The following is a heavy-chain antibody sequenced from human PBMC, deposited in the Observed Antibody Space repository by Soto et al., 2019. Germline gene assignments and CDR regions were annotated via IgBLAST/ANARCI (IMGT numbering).Heavy chain of an antibody. Sequence: QITLKESGPPLVKPTQPLTLTCTFSGFSLSTSGVGVGWIRQPPGKALEWLAVIYWDDDKRSSSSLKSRLTITKDTSKNQVVLTMTNMDPVDTATYYCAHHPYSGLAPYSFDYWGQGILVTVSS. CDR3: AHHPYSGLAPYSFDY. J-gene: IGHJ4*02. CDR2: IYWDDDK. CDR1: GFSLSTSGVG. V-gene: IGHV2-5*02. D-gene: IGHD3-10*01.